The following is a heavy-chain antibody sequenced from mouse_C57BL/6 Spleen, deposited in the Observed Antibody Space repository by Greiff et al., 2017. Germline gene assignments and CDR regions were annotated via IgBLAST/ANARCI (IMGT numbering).Heavy chain of an antibody. CDR3: ARGDGYDYFDY. V-gene: IGHV1-54*01. D-gene: IGHD2-2*01. J-gene: IGHJ2*01. CDR1: GYAFTNYL. Sequence: QVQLKQSGAELVRPGTSVKVSCKASGYAFTNYLIEWVKQRPGQGLEWIGVINPGSGGTNYNEKFKGKATLTADKSSSTAYMQLSSLTSEDSAVYFCARGDGYDYFDYWGQGTTLTVSS. CDR2: INPGSGGT.